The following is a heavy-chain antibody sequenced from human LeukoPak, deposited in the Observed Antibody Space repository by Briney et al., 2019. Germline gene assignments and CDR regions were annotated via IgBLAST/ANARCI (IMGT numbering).Heavy chain of an antibody. D-gene: IGHD5-12*01. Sequence: GSLRLSCAASGFTVSSNYMSWIRQPPGKGLEWIGEINHSGSTNYNPSLKSRVTISVDTSKNQFSLKLSSVTAADTAVYYCARVVRGYSGTGGWLDPWGQGTLVTVSS. CDR3: ARVVRGYSGTGGWLDP. J-gene: IGHJ5*02. CDR1: GFTVSSNY. V-gene: IGHV4-34*01. CDR2: INHSGST.